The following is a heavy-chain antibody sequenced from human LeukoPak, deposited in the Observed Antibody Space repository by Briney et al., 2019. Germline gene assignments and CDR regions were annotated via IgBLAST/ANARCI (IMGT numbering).Heavy chain of an antibody. V-gene: IGHV1-18*01. D-gene: IGHD2-2*02. Sequence: ASVKVSCKASGYTFTSYGISWVRQAPGQGLEWMGWISAYNGNTNYAQKLQGRVTMTTDTSTSTAYMELRSLRSDDTAVYYCARDSGQPAAIREDDAFDIWGQGTMVTVSS. J-gene: IGHJ3*02. CDR1: GYTFTSYG. CDR3: ARDSGQPAAIREDDAFDI. CDR2: ISAYNGNT.